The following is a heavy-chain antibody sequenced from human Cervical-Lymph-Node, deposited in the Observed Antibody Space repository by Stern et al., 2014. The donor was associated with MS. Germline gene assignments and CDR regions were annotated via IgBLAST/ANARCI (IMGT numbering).Heavy chain of an antibody. Sequence: VQLVESGGGLVKPGGSLRLSCAASGFNFSDYYMSWVRQAPGKGLEWLSFISSGGYTINYADSVKGRFTISRDSAENSLYLQMNSLRVEDTAVYYCARVQADSYFFYYGMDVWGQGTTVTVSS. V-gene: IGHV3-11*01. CDR3: ARVQADSYFFYYGMDV. J-gene: IGHJ6*02. CDR1: GFNFSDYY. CDR2: ISSGGYTI. D-gene: IGHD2-15*01.